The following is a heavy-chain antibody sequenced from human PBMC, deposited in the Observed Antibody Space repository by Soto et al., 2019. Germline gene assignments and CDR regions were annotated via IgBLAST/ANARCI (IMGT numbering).Heavy chain of an antibody. Sequence: QVHLEQSGGGVVQPGGSLRLSCVVPGSIFIGYGMHWVRQAPGKGLEWVAVIWHDGSEIYYADSVKGRFTISRDNSKNTLYLQMTSPRAEDTAAHYCAGVGIGGTAFRGFRDYWGQGSLVTVSS. V-gene: IGHV3-33*01. CDR1: GSIFIGYG. D-gene: IGHD1-7*01. J-gene: IGHJ4*02. CDR3: AGVGIGGTAFRGFRDY. CDR2: IWHDGSEI.